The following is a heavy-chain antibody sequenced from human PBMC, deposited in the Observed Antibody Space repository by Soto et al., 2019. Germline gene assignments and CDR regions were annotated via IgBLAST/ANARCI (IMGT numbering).Heavy chain of an antibody. CDR1: GYTFTSYA. CDR2: INAGNGNT. V-gene: IGHV1-3*01. Sequence: AALKVSCKASGYTFTSYAMHWVRQAPGQRLEWMGWINAGNGNTKYSQRFQGRVTITRDTSASTAYMELSSLRSEDTAVYYCARQITVTTYDPCGEVTLVTAS. CDR3: ARQITVTTYDP. J-gene: IGHJ5*02. D-gene: IGHD4-4*01.